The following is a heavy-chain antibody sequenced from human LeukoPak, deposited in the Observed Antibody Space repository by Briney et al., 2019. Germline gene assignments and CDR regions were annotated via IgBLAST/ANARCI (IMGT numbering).Heavy chain of an antibody. D-gene: IGHD6-6*01. CDR2: MNPNSGNT. Sequence: ASVKVSCKASGYTFITYEINWVRQAPGQGLEWMGWMNPNSGNTGYAQKFQGRVTMTRNTSISTAYMELSSLRSEDTAVYYCARAQGVIAASGGDPWGQGTLVTVSS. CDR3: ARAQGVIAASGGDP. J-gene: IGHJ5*02. V-gene: IGHV1-8*01. CDR1: GYTFITYE.